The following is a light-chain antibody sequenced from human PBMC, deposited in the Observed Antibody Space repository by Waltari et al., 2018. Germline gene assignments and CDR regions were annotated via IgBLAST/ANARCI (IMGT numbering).Light chain of an antibody. CDR1: QSVSSSN. CDR2: DAS. Sequence: EIVLVQSPGTLSLSPGDRATLSCRASQSVSSSNLAWYQQRPGQAPRLLIYDASLRATGVPGRVSGSESGTDFTLSSRRLGPEDLAVYYCQQYHDSPRTFGQGTKVEIK. J-gene: IGKJ1*01. V-gene: IGKV3-20*01. CDR3: QQYHDSPRT.